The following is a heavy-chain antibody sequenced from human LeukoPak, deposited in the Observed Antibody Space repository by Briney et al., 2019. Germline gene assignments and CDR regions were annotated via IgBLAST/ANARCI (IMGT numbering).Heavy chain of an antibody. CDR1: GYTLTELS. V-gene: IGHV1-24*01. J-gene: IGHJ3*02. D-gene: IGHD5-12*01. CDR2: FDPEDGET. Sequence: GASVKVSCKVSGYTLTELSMHWVRQAPGKGLEWMGGFDPEDGETIYAQKFQGRVTMTEDTSTDTAYMELSSLRSEDTAVYYCATVSFEEVAGDAFDIGGQGTMVPVSS. CDR3: ATVSFEEVAGDAFDI.